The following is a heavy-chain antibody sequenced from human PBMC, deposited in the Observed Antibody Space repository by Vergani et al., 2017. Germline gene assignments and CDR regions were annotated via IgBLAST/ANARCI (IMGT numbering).Heavy chain of an antibody. D-gene: IGHD5-18*01. Sequence: EVQLVESGGGLVQPGGSLRLSCAASGFTVSSNYMSWVRQAPGKGLEWVSVIYSGGSTYYADSVKGRFTISRDNSKTTLYLQMNSLRAEDTAVYYCAREPSIGIQTSGAFDIWGQGTMVTVSS. CDR3: AREPSIGIQTSGAFDI. J-gene: IGHJ3*02. V-gene: IGHV3-66*02. CDR1: GFTVSSNY. CDR2: IYSGGST.